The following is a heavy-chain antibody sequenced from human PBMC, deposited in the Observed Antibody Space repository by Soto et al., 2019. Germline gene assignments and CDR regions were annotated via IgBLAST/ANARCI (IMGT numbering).Heavy chain of an antibody. J-gene: IGHJ4*02. CDR3: AREGRGKKAGYNGLVSLGY. CDR2: INPDGGGT. CDR1: GYTFDSYY. Sequence: QVQLVQSGAEVKKPGASVKVSCKASGYTFDSYYIHWVRQAPGQRLEWMGLINPDGGGTSYAQNLRGRVTMTRDTSTSTVYMELSSLRSEDTAVYYCAREGRGKKAGYNGLVSLGYWGQGTLVTVSS. D-gene: IGHD2-2*02. V-gene: IGHV1-46*02.